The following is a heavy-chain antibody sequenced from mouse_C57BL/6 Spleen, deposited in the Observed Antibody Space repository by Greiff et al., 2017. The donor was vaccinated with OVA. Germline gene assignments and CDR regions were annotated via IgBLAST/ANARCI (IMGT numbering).Heavy chain of an antibody. J-gene: IGHJ2*01. CDR2: ISSGSSTI. CDR3: SRGDDYDETFLYY. V-gene: IGHV5-17*01. Sequence: EVKLMESGGGLVKPGGSLKLSCAASGFTFSDYGMHWVRQAPENGLEWVAYISSGSSTIYYADTVKGRFTITRDNAKNTLFLQMTSLRSEDTAMYYCSRGDDYDETFLYYWGQGTTLTVSS. D-gene: IGHD2-4*01. CDR1: GFTFSDYG.